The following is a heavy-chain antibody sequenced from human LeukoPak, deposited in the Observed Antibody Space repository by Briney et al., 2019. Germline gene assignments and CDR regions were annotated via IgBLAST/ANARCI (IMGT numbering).Heavy chain of an antibody. CDR1: GGTFSSYA. CDR3: ASYNKDSSSWYYAFDI. Sequence: SVKVSCKASGGTFSSYAISWVRQATGQGLEWMGGIIPIFGTANYAQKFQGRVTITADKSTSTAYMELSSLRSEDTAVYYCASYNKDSSSWYYAFDIWGQGTMVTVSS. J-gene: IGHJ3*02. V-gene: IGHV1-69*06. D-gene: IGHD6-13*01. CDR2: IIPIFGTA.